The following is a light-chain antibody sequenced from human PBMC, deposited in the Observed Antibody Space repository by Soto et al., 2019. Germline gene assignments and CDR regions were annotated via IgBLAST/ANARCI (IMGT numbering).Light chain of an antibody. CDR2: EVY. V-gene: IGLV2-8*01. CDR1: SSDVGGYNY. Sequence: QSALTQPASVSGSPGQSITISCTGTSSDVGGYNYVSWYQHHPGKAPKLIIYEVYKRPSGVSDRFSGSKSGNTAALTVSGLQAEDEADYYCSSYVGTNSYVFGTGTKVTVL. J-gene: IGLJ1*01. CDR3: SSYVGTNSYV.